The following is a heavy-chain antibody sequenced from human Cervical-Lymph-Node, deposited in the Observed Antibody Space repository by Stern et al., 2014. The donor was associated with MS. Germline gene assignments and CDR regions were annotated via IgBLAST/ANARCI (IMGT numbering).Heavy chain of an antibody. CDR3: AKDMTGESGYDWGYYGMDV. CDR1: GFTFDDYA. V-gene: IGHV3-9*01. D-gene: IGHD5-12*01. J-gene: IGHJ6*02. CDR2: ISWNSGSI. Sequence: QLVQSGGGLVQPGRSLRLSCAASGFTFDDYAMHWVRQAPGKGLEWVSGISWNSGSIGYADSVKGRFTISRDNAKNSLYLQMNSLRAEDTALYYCAKDMTGESGYDWGYYGMDVWGQGTTVTVSS.